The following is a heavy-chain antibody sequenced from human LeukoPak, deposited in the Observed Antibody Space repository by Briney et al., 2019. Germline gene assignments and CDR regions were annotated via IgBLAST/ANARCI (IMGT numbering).Heavy chain of an antibody. CDR2: INSDGSST. V-gene: IGHV3-74*01. Sequence: GGSLRLSCAASGFTFSSYWMHWVRQAPGKGLVWVSRINSDGSSTSYADSVKGRFTISRDNAKNTLFLQMNSLRAGDTAVYYCARLVGPTTRFFYYFGMDVWGQGTTVTVSS. J-gene: IGHJ6*02. D-gene: IGHD1-26*01. CDR1: GFTFSSYW. CDR3: ARLVGPTTRFFYYFGMDV.